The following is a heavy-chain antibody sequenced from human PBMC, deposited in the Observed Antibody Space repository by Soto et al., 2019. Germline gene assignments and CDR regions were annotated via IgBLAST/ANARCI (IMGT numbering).Heavy chain of an antibody. Sequence: SETLSLTCTVPGGSISSSSYYWGWIRQPPGKGLEWIGSIYYSGSTYYSPSLKSRVTISVDTSKNQFSLKLSSVTAADTAVYYCARKWARQWLGRDWFDPWGQGTLVTVSS. CDR3: ARKWARQWLGRDWFDP. D-gene: IGHD6-19*01. J-gene: IGHJ5*02. CDR1: GGSISSSSYY. CDR2: IYYSGST. V-gene: IGHV4-39*01.